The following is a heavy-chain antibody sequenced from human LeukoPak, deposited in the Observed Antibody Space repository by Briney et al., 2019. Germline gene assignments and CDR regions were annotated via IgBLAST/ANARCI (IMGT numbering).Heavy chain of an antibody. Sequence: PGGSLRLSCAASGFTFSSYWMRWVRQVPGKGLVWVARINPGGSSITYADSVKGRFTISRDNAKNTLYLQMDSLRAEDTGVYYCARSNQADDYWGQGTLVTVSS. J-gene: IGHJ4*02. CDR1: GFTFSSYW. CDR2: INPGGSSI. V-gene: IGHV3-74*01. CDR3: ARSNQADDY. D-gene: IGHD1-14*01.